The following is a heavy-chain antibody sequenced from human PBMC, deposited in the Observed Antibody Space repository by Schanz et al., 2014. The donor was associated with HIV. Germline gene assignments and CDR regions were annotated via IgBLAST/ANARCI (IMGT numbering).Heavy chain of an antibody. CDR1: GFTFSSYG. V-gene: IGHV3-33*01. CDR2: IWFDGRNK. CDR3: ARDGHPVGVXXFDP. D-gene: IGHD1-26*01. J-gene: IGHJ5*02. Sequence: QVQLVESGGGVVQPGRSLRLSCAASGFTFSSYGMHWVRQAPGKGLEWEAVIWFDGRNKYYGDSVKGRFMISRDNSNNTLYLQMNSLRAEDTAVYYCARDGHPVGVXXFDPWGQGTLVTVSS.